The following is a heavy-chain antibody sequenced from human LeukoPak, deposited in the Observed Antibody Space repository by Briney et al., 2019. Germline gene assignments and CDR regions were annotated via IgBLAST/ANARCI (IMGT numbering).Heavy chain of an antibody. J-gene: IGHJ4*02. CDR3: ARGRRFYYSSGSYYGDFDY. Sequence: SETLSLTCTVSGGSISSYYWSWIRQPAGKGLEWTGRIYTSGSTNYNPSLKSRVTMSVDTSKNQFSLKLSSVTAADTAVYYCARGRRFYYSSGSYYGDFDYWGQGTLVTVSS. D-gene: IGHD3-10*01. CDR1: GGSISSYY. CDR2: IYTSGST. V-gene: IGHV4-4*07.